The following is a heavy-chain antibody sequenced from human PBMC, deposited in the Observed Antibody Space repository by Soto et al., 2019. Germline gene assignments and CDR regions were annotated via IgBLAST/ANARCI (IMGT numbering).Heavy chain of an antibody. V-gene: IGHV3-9*01. CDR3: EKGGYRYGDFYYCMDV. D-gene: IGHD5-18*01. Sequence: EAQLVESGGGLVQPDRSLRLSCAASGFTFDDYAMHWVRQAPGKGLEWVSGISWNGGSKGYADSVKGRFTISRDNSKKSLYLQINSLRGEDTAVYYCEKGGYRYGDFYYCMDVWGQGTMVTVSS. J-gene: IGHJ6*02. CDR2: ISWNGGSK. CDR1: GFTFDDYA.